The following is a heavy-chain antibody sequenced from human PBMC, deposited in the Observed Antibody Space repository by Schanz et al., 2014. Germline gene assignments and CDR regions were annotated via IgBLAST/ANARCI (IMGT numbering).Heavy chain of an antibody. CDR3: ARGDMVRGVFDY. CDR2: ISSDGFNK. D-gene: IGHD3-10*01. V-gene: IGHV3-30*04. Sequence: VQLVESGGGLVQPGESLRLSCAVSGFSFSSYSMSWVRQAPGKGLGWLAVISSDGFNKFYADSVKGRFTISRDNSKNTLYLQMNSLRTEDTAVYYCARGDMVRGVFDYWGQGTLVTVSS. J-gene: IGHJ4*02. CDR1: GFSFSSYS.